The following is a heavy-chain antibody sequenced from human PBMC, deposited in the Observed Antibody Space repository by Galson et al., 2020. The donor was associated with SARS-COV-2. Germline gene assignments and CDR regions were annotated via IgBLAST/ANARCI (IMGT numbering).Heavy chain of an antibody. CDR1: GFHFRSYA. V-gene: IGHV3-30*04. J-gene: IGHJ4*02. CDR2: ISYDGSNK. D-gene: IGHD1-26*01. Sequence: GGSLRISCAASGFHFRSYAMHWVRQDPGQGLALVAVISYDGSNKYYADSVKVRFTISRDNSKNTLYLQMNSLRAEDTSVYYCARGGSHAGRFDYWGQGTLVTVSS. CDR3: ARGGSHAGRFDY.